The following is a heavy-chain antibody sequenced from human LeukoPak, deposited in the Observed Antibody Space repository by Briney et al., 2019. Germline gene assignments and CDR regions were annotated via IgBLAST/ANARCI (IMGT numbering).Heavy chain of an antibody. J-gene: IGHJ4*02. CDR1: GYTFTSYY. D-gene: IGHD4-17*01. CDR2: INPSGGST. CDR3: ARDSSYGDHPYYFDY. V-gene: IGHV1-46*01. Sequence: GASVKVSCKASGYTFTSYYMHWVRQAPGQGLEWMGIINPSGGSTSYAQKFQGRVTMTRDTSTSTVYMELSSLRSEDTAVYYCARDSSYGDHPYYFDYWGQGTLVTVSS.